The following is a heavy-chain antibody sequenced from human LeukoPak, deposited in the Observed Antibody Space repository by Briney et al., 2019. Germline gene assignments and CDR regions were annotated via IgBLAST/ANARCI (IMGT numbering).Heavy chain of an antibody. J-gene: IGHJ4*02. CDR1: GGSISSSSYY. D-gene: IGHD4-17*01. CDR2: IYYSGST. CDR3: ARDYGDQPFDY. Sequence: SETLSLTCTVSGGSISSSSYYWGWIRQPPGKGLEWIGCIYYSGSTYYNPSLKSRVTISVDTSKNQFSLKLSSVTAADTAVYYCARDYGDQPFDYWGQGTLVTVSS. V-gene: IGHV4-39*07.